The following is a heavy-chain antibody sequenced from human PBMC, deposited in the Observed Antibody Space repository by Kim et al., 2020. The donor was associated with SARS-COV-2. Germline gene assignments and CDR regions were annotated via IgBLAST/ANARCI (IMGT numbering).Heavy chain of an antibody. J-gene: IGHJ4*02. CDR2: INIVGGT. Sequence: SETLSLTCAVYGGSFSGYYWSWIRQPPGKGLEWMGEINIVGGTNYNPSLKGRVTISVDTSKNQFSLKLTSVTAADTAVYYCASTSGYYYSDDYWGQGTLVTVSS. D-gene: IGHD3-22*01. CDR1: GGSFSGYY. CDR3: ASTSGYYYSDDY. V-gene: IGHV4-34*01.